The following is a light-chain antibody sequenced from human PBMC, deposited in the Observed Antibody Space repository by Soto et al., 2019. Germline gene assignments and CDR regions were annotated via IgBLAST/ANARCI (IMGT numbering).Light chain of an antibody. CDR3: QQYDNSPWT. CDR1: QSVSSSY. V-gene: IGKV3-20*01. CDR2: GAS. J-gene: IGKJ1*01. Sequence: EIVLTQSPGTLSLSPGERATLFCRASQSVSSSYLAWYQQKPGQAPRLLIYGASSRATGVPDRFSGSGSGTDFTLTITGLEPEDFALYYWQQYDNSPWTFGQGTKVEIK.